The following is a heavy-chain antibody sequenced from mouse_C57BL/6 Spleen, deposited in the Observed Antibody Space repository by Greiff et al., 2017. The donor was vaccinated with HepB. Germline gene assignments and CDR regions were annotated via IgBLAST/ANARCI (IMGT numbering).Heavy chain of an antibody. J-gene: IGHJ3*01. CDR3: ARTLYSNSWFAY. V-gene: IGHV1-50*01. D-gene: IGHD2-5*01. CDR1: GYTFTSYW. CDR2: IDPSDSYT. Sequence: QVQLQQPGAELVKPGASVKLSCKASGYTFTSYWMQWVKQRPGQGLEWIGEIDPSDSYTNYNQKFKGKATLTVDTSSSTAYMQLSSLTSEDSAVYYCARTLYSNSWFAYWGQGTLVTVSA.